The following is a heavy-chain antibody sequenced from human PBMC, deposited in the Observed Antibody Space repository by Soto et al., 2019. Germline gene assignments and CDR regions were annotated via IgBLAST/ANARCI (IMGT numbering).Heavy chain of an antibody. J-gene: IGHJ4*02. V-gene: IGHV4-39*01. CDR1: GESISSSSYY. CDR2: IYYSGRT. CDR3: AIQRKTVVTQAYFDH. D-gene: IGHD2-21*02. Sequence: SETLSLTCIVSGESISSSSYYWGWIRQPPGKGLEWIGSIYYSGRTYYNPSFKSRVTISIDTSKNQFSLKLSSVTATDTAVYYCAIQRKTVVTQAYFDHWGQAALLTVS.